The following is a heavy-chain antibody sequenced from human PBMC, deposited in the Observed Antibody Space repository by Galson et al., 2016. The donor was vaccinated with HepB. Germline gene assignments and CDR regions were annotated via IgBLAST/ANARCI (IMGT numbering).Heavy chain of an antibody. V-gene: IGHV3-21*01. D-gene: IGHD3-10*01. CDR3: AKGGSGGGPLYYYYYYGMDV. CDR2: ISSASSYI. J-gene: IGHJ6*02. CDR1: GFAFSTYS. Sequence: SLRLSCAASGFAFSTYSMNWVRQAPGKGLEWVSSISSASSYIYYADSMKGRFTISRDNPKNSLYLQMNSLRAEDTAVYYFAKGGSGGGPLYYYYYYGMDVWGQGTTVTVSS.